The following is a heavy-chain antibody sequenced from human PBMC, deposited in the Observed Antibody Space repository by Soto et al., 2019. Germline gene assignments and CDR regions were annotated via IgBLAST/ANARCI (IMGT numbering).Heavy chain of an antibody. Sequence: SVKVSCKASGGTFSSYAISWVGQAPGQGLEWMGGIIPIFGTANYAQKFQGRVTITADKSTSTAYMELSSLRSEDTAVYYCARGSYSSSSTGDYGMDVWGQGTTVTVSS. CDR1: GGTFSSYA. J-gene: IGHJ6*02. D-gene: IGHD6-6*01. CDR2: IIPIFGTA. CDR3: ARGSYSSSSTGDYGMDV. V-gene: IGHV1-69*06.